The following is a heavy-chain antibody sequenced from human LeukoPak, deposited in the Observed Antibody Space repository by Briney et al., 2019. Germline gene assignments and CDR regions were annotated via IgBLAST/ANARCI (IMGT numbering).Heavy chain of an antibody. CDR3: ARVGISGIAFGMDV. CDR2: INHSGST. J-gene: IGHJ6*02. CDR1: GGSFSGYY. V-gene: IGHV4-34*01. D-gene: IGHD3-3*02. Sequence: PSETLSLTCAVYGGSFSGYYWSWIRQPPGKGLEWIGEINHSGSTNYNPSLKSRVTISVDRSKNQFSLKLSSVTAADTAVYYCARVGISGIAFGMDVWGQGTTVTVSS.